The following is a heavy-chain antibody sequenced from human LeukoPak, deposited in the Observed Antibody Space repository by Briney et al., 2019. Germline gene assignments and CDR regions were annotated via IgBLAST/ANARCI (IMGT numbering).Heavy chain of an antibody. J-gene: IGHJ6*03. V-gene: IGHV1-2*02. Sequence: ASVTVSFKASGYTFSDFYIHWVRQAPGQGLEWVGWINPSGGGTNYAPQFQGRVTIARDTSISTAYMELSRLTSDDTAVYYCAKDRRGPKSYYYFYYMDVWGKGTTVTVSS. CDR3: AKDRRGPKSYYYFYYMDV. CDR1: GYTFSDFY. D-gene: IGHD3-16*01. CDR2: INPSGGGT.